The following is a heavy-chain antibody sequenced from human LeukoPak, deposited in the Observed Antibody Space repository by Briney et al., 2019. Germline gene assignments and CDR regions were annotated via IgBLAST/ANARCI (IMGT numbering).Heavy chain of an antibody. V-gene: IGHV4-59*01. CDR3: ARAGDTASRDYFDY. CDR1: GGSISTYY. J-gene: IGHJ4*02. D-gene: IGHD5-18*01. Sequence: SETLSLTCTVSGGSISTYYWSWIRQPPGKGLEWIGYIYYSGSTNYNPSLKSRVTISVDTSKNQFSLKLSSVTAADTAVYCCARAGDTASRDYFDYWGQGTLVTVSS. CDR2: IYYSGST.